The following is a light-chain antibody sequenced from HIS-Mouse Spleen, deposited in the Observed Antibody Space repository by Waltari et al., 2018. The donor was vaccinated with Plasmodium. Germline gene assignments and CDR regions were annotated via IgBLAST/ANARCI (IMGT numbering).Light chain of an antibody. CDR3: QAWDSSTVV. J-gene: IGLJ2*01. V-gene: IGLV3-1*01. Sequence: SYELTQPPSVSVSPGQTASITCSGDKLGDKYACWYQQKPGQSPVLVIYQDSKRPSGIPERFSGSNPGNTAPLTISGTQAMDEADYYCQAWDSSTVVFGGGTKLTVL. CDR1: KLGDKY. CDR2: QDS.